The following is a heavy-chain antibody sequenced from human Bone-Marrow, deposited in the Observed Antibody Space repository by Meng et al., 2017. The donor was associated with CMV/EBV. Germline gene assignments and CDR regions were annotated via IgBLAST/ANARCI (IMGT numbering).Heavy chain of an antibody. J-gene: IGHJ4*02. V-gene: IGHV3-66*03. CDR1: GFTCRSKY. D-gene: IGHD1-1*01. CDR3: SWNDLGDY. CDR2: IYSGGST. Sequence: EVQLVGWGGGLIQLGGSLRLSCVASGFTCRSKYMSWVRQAPGKGLEGVSVIYSGGSTYYADSVKGRFTISRDNSKNTLYLQMNSLRAEDTAVYYCSWNDLGDYWGQGTLVTVSS.